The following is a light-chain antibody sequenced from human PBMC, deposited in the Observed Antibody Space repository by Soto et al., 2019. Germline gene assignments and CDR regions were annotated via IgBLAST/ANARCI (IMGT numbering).Light chain of an antibody. V-gene: IGKV1-39*01. J-gene: IGKJ3*01. CDR2: AAS. CDR3: QQSYSPPFT. CDR1: QNIRNF. Sequence: DIQMTQSPSSLSASVGDRVTITCRATQNIRNFLTWYHQKPGKAPKLLIYAASSLQSGVPSRFSGSGSGTDFTLTISSLQSEDFGTYYCQQSYSPPFTFAPGTKVDV.